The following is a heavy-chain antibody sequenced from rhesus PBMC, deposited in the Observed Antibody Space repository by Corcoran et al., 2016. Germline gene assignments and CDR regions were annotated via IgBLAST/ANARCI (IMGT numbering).Heavy chain of an antibody. CDR1: GFSFSNSY. Sequence: EVQLVEAGGGLAKPGGSLRLSLAASGFSFSNSYIYWVRMAPGTGLEWVSVISYPGSITYYADSVKGRLTISRENAKNTLYLPMDSLRAEDTAVYYCASPIAAAVWWGQGVLVTVSS. V-gene: IGHV3S18*01. J-gene: IGHJ4*01. D-gene: IGHD6-25*01. CDR3: ASPIAAAVW. CDR2: ISYPGSIT.